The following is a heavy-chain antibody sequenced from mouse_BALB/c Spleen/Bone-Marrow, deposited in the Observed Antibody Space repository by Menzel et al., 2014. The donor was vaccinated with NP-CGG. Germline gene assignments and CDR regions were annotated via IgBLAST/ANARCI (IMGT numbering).Heavy chain of an antibody. CDR2: INPTDNYI. Sequence: QVQLQQSGAELVKPGASVKLSCKASGYNFTSYWMNWVKQRPGQGLEWIGEINPTDNYINYNQKVKGKGTLTVDKSSSTAYMQLSSPTSEDSVVYFCARSRGLYKYWYFDICGAETPVSVSS. V-gene: IGHV1-69*02. J-gene: IGHJ1*01. CDR1: GYNFTSYW. CDR3: ARSRGLYKYWYFDI. D-gene: IGHD1-3*01.